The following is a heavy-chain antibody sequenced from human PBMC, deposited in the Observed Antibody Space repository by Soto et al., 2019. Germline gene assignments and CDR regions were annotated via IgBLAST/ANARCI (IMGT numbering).Heavy chain of an antibody. Sequence: PGGSLRLSCAASGFTFSGSAMHWVRQASGKGLEWVGRIRSKANSYATAYAASVKGRFTISRDDSKNTAYLQMNSLKTEDTAVYYCTSRSIAAAGTDYWGQGTLVTVSP. CDR2: IRSKANSYAT. CDR1: GFTFSGSA. V-gene: IGHV3-73*01. CDR3: TSRSIAAAGTDY. D-gene: IGHD6-13*01. J-gene: IGHJ4*02.